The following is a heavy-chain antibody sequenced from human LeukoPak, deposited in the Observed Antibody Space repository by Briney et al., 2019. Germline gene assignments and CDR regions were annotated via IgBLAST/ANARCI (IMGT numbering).Heavy chain of an antibody. D-gene: IGHD3-22*01. CDR1: GFTFSSYS. Sequence: GGSLRLSCTASGFTFSSYSMTWVRQAPGKGLEWVANIKHDGSEEYYVDSVKGRFTISRDNPKNTLYLQMNSLRAEDTAVYFCAKRGVVIRVILVGFHKEAYYFDSWGQGALVTVSS. CDR2: IKHDGSEE. CDR3: AKRGVVIRVILVGFHKEAYYFDS. V-gene: IGHV3-7*03. J-gene: IGHJ4*02.